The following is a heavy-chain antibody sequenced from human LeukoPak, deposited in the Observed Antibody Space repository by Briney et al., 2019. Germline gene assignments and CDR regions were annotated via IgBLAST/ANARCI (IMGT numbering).Heavy chain of an antibody. CDR1: GFTASSNY. Sequence: GGSLRLSCAASGFTASSNYMSWVRQAPGKGLEWVSVIYSGGSTYYADSVKGRFTISRDNSKNTLYLQMNSLRAEDTAVYYCARDSSLRLWFRSWGQGTLATVSS. V-gene: IGHV3-66*01. CDR3: ARDSSLRLWFRS. D-gene: IGHD3-10*01. J-gene: IGHJ4*02. CDR2: IYSGGST.